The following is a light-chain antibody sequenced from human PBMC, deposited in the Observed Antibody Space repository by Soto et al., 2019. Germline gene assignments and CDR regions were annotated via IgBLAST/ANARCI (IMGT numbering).Light chain of an antibody. Sequence: IVLTQSPGTLSLSPGERATLSCRASQTGSNSYLAWYQHKSGQAPRLLIYGVYTRASGIPDRFSGSGSGTEFTLTISSLEPEDFAVYYCQQRSNWPPEITFGQGTRLDIK. CDR3: QQRSNWPPEIT. V-gene: IGKV3D-20*02. J-gene: IGKJ5*01. CDR2: GVY. CDR1: QTGSNSY.